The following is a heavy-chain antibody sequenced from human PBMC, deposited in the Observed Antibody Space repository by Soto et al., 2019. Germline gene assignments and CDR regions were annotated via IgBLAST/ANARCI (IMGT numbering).Heavy chain of an antibody. CDR1: GFTFSDFS. Sequence: GXSLRLSCPASGFTFSDFSLNWVRQAPVKGLEWLSYISRDGGAIYYADSVKGRFTISRDNAKESLYLQMNSLRAEDTAVYYCARDRSWAFDYWGQGTLVTVSS. V-gene: IGHV3-48*01. D-gene: IGHD7-27*01. CDR2: ISRDGGAI. CDR3: ARDRSWAFDY. J-gene: IGHJ4*02.